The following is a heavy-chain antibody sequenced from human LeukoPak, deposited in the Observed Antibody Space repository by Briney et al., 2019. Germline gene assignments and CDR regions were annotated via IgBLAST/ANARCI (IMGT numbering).Heavy chain of an antibody. CDR2: IYYSGST. V-gene: IGHV4-59*11. Sequence: SETLSLTCIVSGGSISSHYWSWIRQTPGKGLEYIGYIYYSGSTDYNPSLKSQVTISLDTSKNQFSLNLSSVTAADTAVYYCARRSGVLDSRDSRYYFDHWGQGTLVTVSS. J-gene: IGHJ4*02. D-gene: IGHD3-22*01. CDR3: ARRSGVLDSRDSRYYFDH. CDR1: GGSISSHY.